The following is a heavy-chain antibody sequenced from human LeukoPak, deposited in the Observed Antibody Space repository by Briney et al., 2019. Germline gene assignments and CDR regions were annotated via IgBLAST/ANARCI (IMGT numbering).Heavy chain of an antibody. CDR1: GYSFTNYW. CDR3: ARPIFGVVTPDAFDI. D-gene: IGHD3-3*01. Sequence: PGESLKISCKGSGYSFTNYWIAWVRQMPGKGLECMGIIYPGDSNTRYSPSFQGQVTISADKSISTAYLQWSSLKASDTAMYYCARPIFGVVTPDAFDIWGQGTMVTVSS. J-gene: IGHJ3*02. CDR2: IYPGDSNT. V-gene: IGHV5-51*03.